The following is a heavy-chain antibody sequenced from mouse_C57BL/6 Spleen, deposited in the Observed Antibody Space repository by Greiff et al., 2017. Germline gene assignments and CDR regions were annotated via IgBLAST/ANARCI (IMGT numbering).Heavy chain of an antibody. V-gene: IGHV5-17*01. Sequence: DVKLVESGGGLVKPGGSLKLSCAASGFTFSDYGMHWVRQAPEKGLEWVAYISSGSSTIYYADTVKGRFTISRDNAKNTLFLQMTSLRAEDTAMYYCARRATVVPYFDYWGQGTTLTVSS. D-gene: IGHD1-1*01. CDR1: GFTFSDYG. CDR3: ARRATVVPYFDY. J-gene: IGHJ2*01. CDR2: ISSGSSTI.